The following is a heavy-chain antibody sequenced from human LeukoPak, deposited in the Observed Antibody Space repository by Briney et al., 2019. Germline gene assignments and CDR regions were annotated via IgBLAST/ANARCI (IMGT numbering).Heavy chain of an antibody. CDR1: GCTFSSYA. J-gene: IGHJ6*03. V-gene: IGHV1-69*06. Sequence: GSSVKVSCKASGCTFSSYAISWVRQAPGQGLEWMGGIITIFGTANYAQKFQGRVTITADKSTSTAYMELSSLRSEDTAVYYCATISLAAAGGYYYYYYYMDVWGKGTTVTVSS. D-gene: IGHD6-13*01. CDR3: ATISLAAAGGYYYYYYYMDV. CDR2: IITIFGTA.